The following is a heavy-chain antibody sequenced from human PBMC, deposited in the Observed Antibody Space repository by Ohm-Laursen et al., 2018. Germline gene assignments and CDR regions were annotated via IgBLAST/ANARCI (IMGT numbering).Heavy chain of an antibody. Sequence: SLRLSCAASGFTFSDYYMSWIRQAPGKGLEWVSYISSSGSSIDYADSVKGRFTISRDNSKNTLYLQMSSLRAEDTAVYYCVKDAGGTYDYWGQGTLVTVSS. CDR3: VKDAGGTYDY. CDR2: ISSSGSSI. CDR1: GFTFSDYY. J-gene: IGHJ4*02. V-gene: IGHV3-11*04.